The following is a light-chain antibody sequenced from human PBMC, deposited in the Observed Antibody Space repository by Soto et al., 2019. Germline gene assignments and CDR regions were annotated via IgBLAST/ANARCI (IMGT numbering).Light chain of an antibody. J-gene: IGLJ2*01. CDR3: GTWDTSLSAVV. CDR2: DNN. Sequence: QSVLTQPPSVSAAPGQRATISCSGSSSNIGDNYVSWYQQFPGTAPQLLIYDNNKRPSGIPDRFSGSKSGTSATLDITGLQTGDEADYWCGTWDTSLSAVVFGGGTQLTVL. CDR1: SSNIGDNY. V-gene: IGLV1-51*01.